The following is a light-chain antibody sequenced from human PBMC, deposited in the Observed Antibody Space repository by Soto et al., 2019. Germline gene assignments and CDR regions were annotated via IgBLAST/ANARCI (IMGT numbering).Light chain of an antibody. J-gene: IGKJ5*01. CDR1: QTVSSY. CDR2: GAS. V-gene: IGKV3-20*01. Sequence: ENVLMQSPGTLSLSPGERDTLSFRASQTVSSYLTWYQQRPGQAPRLLIYGASKRATGIPDRFSGSGSGTDFTLTISRLEPEDFALYYCQQYGTSPITFGQGTRLEI. CDR3: QQYGTSPIT.